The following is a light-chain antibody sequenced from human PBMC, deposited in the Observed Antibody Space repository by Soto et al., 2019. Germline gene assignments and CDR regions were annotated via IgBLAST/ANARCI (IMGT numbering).Light chain of an antibody. V-gene: IGLV2-14*01. CDR2: DVS. CDR1: SSDVGGYNY. J-gene: IGLJ1*01. CDR3: SSYTSSSTV. Sequence: QSVLTQPASVSGSPGQSITISCTGTSSDVGGYNYVSWYQQHPGKAPKLMIYDVSNRPSGVSNRFSGSKSGNTASLTISGLQAEDEADHYCSSYTSSSTVFGTGTKVTVL.